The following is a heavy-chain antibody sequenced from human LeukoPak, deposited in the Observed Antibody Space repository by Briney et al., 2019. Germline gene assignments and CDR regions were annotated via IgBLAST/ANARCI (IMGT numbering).Heavy chain of an antibody. CDR3: ARNGRVRRVVKDLFEY. CDR2: VSPYNGNT. CDR1: VYTFTDYD. Sequence: ASVKVSCKTSVYTFTDYDITWVRQAPGQGRGWMGSVSPYNGNTYYSQRFQDRVIITKDTSPGTAYMDQRDLRNDNTAMYFCARNGRVRRVVKDLFEYWSQGTLVAVSS. J-gene: IGHJ4*02. V-gene: IGHV1-18*01. D-gene: IGHD3-10*01.